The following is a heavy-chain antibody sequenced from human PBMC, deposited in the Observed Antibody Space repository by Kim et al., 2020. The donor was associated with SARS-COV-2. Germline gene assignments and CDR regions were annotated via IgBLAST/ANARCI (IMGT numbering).Heavy chain of an antibody. CDR2: IYYSGST. CDR3: AREHWLGNGASDI. J-gene: IGHJ3*02. V-gene: IGHV4-59*01. CDR1: GGSINSNY. D-gene: IGHD6-19*01. Sequence: SETLSLTCIVSGGSINSNYWSWIRQSPGKGLEWIGYIYYSGSTNYNPSLKSRVTISVETSKNQFSLKLSSVTAADTAAYYCAREHWLGNGASDIWGQGA.